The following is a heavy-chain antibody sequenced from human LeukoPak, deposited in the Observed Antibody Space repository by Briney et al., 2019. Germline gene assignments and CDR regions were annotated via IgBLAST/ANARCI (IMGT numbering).Heavy chain of an antibody. CDR2: FDPEDGET. J-gene: IGHJ4*02. CDR1: GYTLTELS. V-gene: IGHV1-24*01. D-gene: IGHD3-22*01. Sequence: GASVKVSCKVSGYTLTELSMHWVRQAPGKGLEWIGGFDPEDGETIYAQKFQGRVTMTEDTSTDTAYMELSSLRSEDTAVYYCATGRNSPPNYYDGSGFFDYWGQGTLVTVSS. CDR3: ATGRNSPPNYYDGSGFFDY.